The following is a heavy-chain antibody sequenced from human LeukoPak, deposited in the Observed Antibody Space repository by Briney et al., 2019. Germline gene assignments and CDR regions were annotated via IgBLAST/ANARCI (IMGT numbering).Heavy chain of an antibody. J-gene: IGHJ6*03. CDR2: IYYSGIT. V-gene: IGHV4-39*01. CDR1: GDSIRSSSYS. D-gene: IGHD2-2*02. CDR3: ARLGGAIYFYYMDV. Sequence: SETLSLTCTVSGDSIRSSSYSWGWLRQPPGKGLEWIGNIYYSGITYYNPSLKSRVTISVDTSKNQFSQKLTSVTAADTAVYYCARLGGAIYFYYMDVWGKGTTVTISS.